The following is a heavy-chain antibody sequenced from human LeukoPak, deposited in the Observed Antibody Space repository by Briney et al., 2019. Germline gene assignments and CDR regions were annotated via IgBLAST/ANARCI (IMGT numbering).Heavy chain of an antibody. CDR1: GFTFSNAW. V-gene: IGHV3-15*01. D-gene: IGHD6-13*01. Sequence: KSGGSLRLSCAASGFTFSNAWMSWVRQAPGKGLEWVGRTKSKTDGWATDYAEPVKGRFTISRDDSRATLYLQMSSLKAEDTAVYYCTTERGRASWYEYYFDNWGQGILVTVAS. J-gene: IGHJ4*02. CDR2: TKSKTDGWAT. CDR3: TTERGRASWYEYYFDN.